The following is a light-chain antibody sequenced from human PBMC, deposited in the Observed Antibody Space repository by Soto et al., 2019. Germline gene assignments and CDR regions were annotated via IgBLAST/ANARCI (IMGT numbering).Light chain of an antibody. CDR3: QQYDNWPFT. CDR2: GAS. V-gene: IGKV3-15*01. J-gene: IGKJ3*01. CDR1: QSVSST. Sequence: EVVMTQSPATLSVSPGEGATLSCRASQSVSSTLAWYQQKPGQAPRLLIYGASTRATGIPARFSGSESGTEFALTISSLQSEDFAVYYCQQYDNWPFTFGPGTKVDIK.